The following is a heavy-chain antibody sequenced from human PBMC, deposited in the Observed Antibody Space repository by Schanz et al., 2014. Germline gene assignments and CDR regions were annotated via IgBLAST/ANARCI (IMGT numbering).Heavy chain of an antibody. CDR2: VHPSGTT. J-gene: IGHJ2*01. CDR3: ARQPTVTAVRYFDL. CDR1: GFTSSNAW. V-gene: IGHV4-4*02. D-gene: IGHD4-17*01. Sequence: VQLVESGGGLVKPGGSLRLSCAASGFTSSNAWMSWVRQPPGKGLEWIGEVHPSGTTNYNPSLKSRVTISVDTSKNLFPLKLSSVTAADTAVYYCARQPTVTAVRYFDLWGRGTLVTVSS.